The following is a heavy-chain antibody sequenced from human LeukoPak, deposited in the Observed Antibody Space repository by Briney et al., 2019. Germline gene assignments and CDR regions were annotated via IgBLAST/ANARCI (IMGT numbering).Heavy chain of an antibody. CDR2: INHSGST. J-gene: IGHJ4*02. CDR3: ASGLKYYYGSGSYF. V-gene: IGHV4-34*01. D-gene: IGHD3-10*01. CDR1: GGSFSGYY. Sequence: KPSETLSLTCAVYGGSFSGYYWSWIRQPPGKGLEWIGEINHSGSTNYNPSLKSRVTISVDTSKNQLSLKLSSVTAADTAVYYCASGLKYYYGSGSYFWGQGTLVTVSS.